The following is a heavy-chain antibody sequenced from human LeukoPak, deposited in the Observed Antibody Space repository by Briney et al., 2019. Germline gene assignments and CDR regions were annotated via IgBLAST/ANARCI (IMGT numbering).Heavy chain of an antibody. J-gene: IGHJ4*02. D-gene: IGHD3-10*01. V-gene: IGHV4-59*01. CDR1: GGSISSYY. Sequence: SETLSLTCTVSGGSISSYYWSWIRQPPGKGLEWIGYIYYSGSTNYNPSLKSRVTISVDTSKNQFSLKLSSVTAADTAVYYCARVSSGSYSDFDYWGRGTLVTVSP. CDR3: ARVSSGSYSDFDY. CDR2: IYYSGST.